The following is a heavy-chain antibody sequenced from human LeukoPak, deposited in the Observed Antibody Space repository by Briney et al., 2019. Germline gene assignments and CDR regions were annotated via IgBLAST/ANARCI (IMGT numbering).Heavy chain of an antibody. V-gene: IGHV4-61*01. CDR3: ARWNYHDSCGYHYYFDY. CDR1: GFTVNSVSYY. D-gene: IGHD3-22*01. Sequence: PSETLSLTCTVSGFTVNSVSYYWRWIGQPPGKGLEWNRNVDYSGSTKYKASLESRVTISEDTSKNQFSLKVSPLSAEDTAVYYCARWNYHDSCGYHYYFDYWGQGTLVTVSS. CDR2: VDYSGST. J-gene: IGHJ4*02.